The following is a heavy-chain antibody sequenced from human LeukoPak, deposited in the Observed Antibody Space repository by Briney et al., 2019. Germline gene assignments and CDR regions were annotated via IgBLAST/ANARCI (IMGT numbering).Heavy chain of an antibody. D-gene: IGHD6-19*01. CDR2: ISTYNDNT. CDR3: AREMAVAGSGVIDS. Sequence: ASVKVSCKASGYTFTSYGLSWVRQAPGQGLEWMGWISTYNDNTHYAQKFQGRVTMTTDASTNTAYMELRSLRSDDTAVYYCAREMAVAGSGVIDSWGQGTLVTVSS. CDR1: GYTFTSYG. V-gene: IGHV1-18*01. J-gene: IGHJ4*02.